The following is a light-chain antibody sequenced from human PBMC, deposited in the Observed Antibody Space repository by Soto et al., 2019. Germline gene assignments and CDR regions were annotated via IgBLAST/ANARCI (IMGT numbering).Light chain of an antibody. V-gene: IGKV3-15*01. J-gene: IGKJ4*01. Sequence: VVMTQAPATLSVSPGDRATLSCRASQSVSSNLAWYQQKPGQAPRLLIYGASTRATGIPARFSGSGSGTEFTLTISSLQSEDFAIYYCQQYNNWPPVTFGGGTKVEIK. CDR1: QSVSSN. CDR2: GAS. CDR3: QQYNNWPPVT.